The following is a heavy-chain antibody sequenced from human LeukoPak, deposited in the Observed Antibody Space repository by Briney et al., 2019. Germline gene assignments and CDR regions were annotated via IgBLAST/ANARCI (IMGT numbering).Heavy chain of an antibody. CDR1: GFTFSSYW. Sequence: GGSLRLSCAASGFTFSSYWMSWVRQAPGKGLEWVANIKQDGSEKYYVDSVKGRFTISRDNAKNSLYLQMDSLRAEDTAVYYCATEDSSGWYGDYWGQGTLVTVSS. CDR2: IKQDGSEK. D-gene: IGHD6-19*01. J-gene: IGHJ4*02. CDR3: ATEDSSGWYGDY. V-gene: IGHV3-7*01.